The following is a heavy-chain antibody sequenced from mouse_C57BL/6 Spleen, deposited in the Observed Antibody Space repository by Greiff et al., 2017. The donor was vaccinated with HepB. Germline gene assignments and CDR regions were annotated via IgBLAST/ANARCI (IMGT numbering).Heavy chain of an antibody. CDR2: IDPSDSET. J-gene: IGHJ4*01. D-gene: IGHD4-1*01. Sequence: VQLQQPGAELVRPGSSVKLSCKASGYTFTSYWMHWVKQRPIQGLEWIGNIDPSDSETHYNQKFKDKATLTVDKSSSTAYMQLSSLTSEDSAVYYCARYTGGYAMDYWGQGTSGTVSS. CDR1: GYTFTSYW. V-gene: IGHV1-52*01. CDR3: ARYTGGYAMDY.